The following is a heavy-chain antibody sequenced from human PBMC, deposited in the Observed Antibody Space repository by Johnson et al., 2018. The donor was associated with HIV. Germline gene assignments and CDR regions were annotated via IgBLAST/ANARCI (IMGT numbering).Heavy chain of an antibody. V-gene: IGHV3-72*01. J-gene: IGHJ3*02. CDR2: TRNKANSYTT. CDR3: ARDNWNEDI. Sequence: VQLVESGGGLVQPGGSLRLSCAASGFTVNSNYINWVRQAPGKGLEWVGRTRNKANSYTTEYAASVKGRFTISRDDSKNTLYLQMNSLRAEDTAVYYCARDNWNEDIWGQGTMVTVSS. CDR1: GFTVNSNY. D-gene: IGHD1-20*01.